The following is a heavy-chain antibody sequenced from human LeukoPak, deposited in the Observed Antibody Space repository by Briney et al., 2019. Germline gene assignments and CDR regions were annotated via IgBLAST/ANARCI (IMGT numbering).Heavy chain of an antibody. V-gene: IGHV4-39*01. CDR1: DGSISSSSYY. J-gene: IGHJ4*02. CDR2: YSGST. Sequence: SETLSLTCTVSDGSISSSSYYWAWIRQPPGKGLEYIGSYSGSTYNNPSLKSRVTISVDTSKKQFSLKLSSVTAADTAVYFCARSSYGAGSKPYWVDYWGQGTLVTVSS. CDR3: ARSSYGAGSKPYWVDY. D-gene: IGHD3-10*01.